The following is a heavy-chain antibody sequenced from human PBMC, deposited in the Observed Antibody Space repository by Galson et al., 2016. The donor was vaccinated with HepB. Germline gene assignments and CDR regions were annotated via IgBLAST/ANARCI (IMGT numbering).Heavy chain of an antibody. V-gene: IGHV3-48*02. CDR1: GFIFSVYN. Sequence: SRRLSGAASGFIFSVYNMNWARQAPGKGLEWSAWITSSSDTMDYADSVKGRFTISRDNAKNSLYLEMNSLRDEDTAVYYCARDDYFRLGYWGQGTLVTVSS. CDR2: ITSSSDTM. CDR3: ARDDYFRLGY. D-gene: IGHD3-16*01. J-gene: IGHJ4*02.